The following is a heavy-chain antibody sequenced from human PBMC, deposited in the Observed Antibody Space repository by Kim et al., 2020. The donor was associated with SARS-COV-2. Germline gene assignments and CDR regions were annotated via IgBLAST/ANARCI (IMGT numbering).Heavy chain of an antibody. J-gene: IGHJ4*02. CDR3: ARDIVVVPAAMGFDY. Sequence: QKFQGRVTMTRGTSTSTVYMELSSLRSEDTAVYYCARDIVVVPAAMGFDYWGQGTLVTVSS. D-gene: IGHD2-2*01. V-gene: IGHV1-46*01.